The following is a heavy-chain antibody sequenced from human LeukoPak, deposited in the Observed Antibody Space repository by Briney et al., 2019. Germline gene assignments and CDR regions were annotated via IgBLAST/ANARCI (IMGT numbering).Heavy chain of an antibody. V-gene: IGHV3-23*01. D-gene: IGHD3-10*01. J-gene: IGHJ6*02. CDR2: ISDSGDNT. CDR1: GFTFSSYA. Sequence: GSLRLSCAASGFTFSSYAMSWVRQAPGKGLDWVATISDSGDNTYYADSVEGRFTISRDNSKNTLYLQMNSLRDEDTAIYYCAKVPYSDYGSGRPPFMDVWGQGTTVAISS. CDR3: AKVPYSDYGSGRPPFMDV.